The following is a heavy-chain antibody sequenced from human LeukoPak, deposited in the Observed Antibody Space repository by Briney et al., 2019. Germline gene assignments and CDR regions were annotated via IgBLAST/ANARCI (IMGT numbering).Heavy chain of an antibody. CDR3: AKEERDSGWYNYYFDY. Sequence: GGSLRLSCAASGFTFRSYGMHWVRQAPGKGLEWVALISYDGSNKYNADSVKGRFTISRDNSKNTLYLQMNSLRAEDTAVYYCAKEERDSGWYNYYFDYWGQGTLVTVSS. CDR2: ISYDGSNK. J-gene: IGHJ4*02. D-gene: IGHD6-19*01. V-gene: IGHV3-30*18. CDR1: GFTFRSYG.